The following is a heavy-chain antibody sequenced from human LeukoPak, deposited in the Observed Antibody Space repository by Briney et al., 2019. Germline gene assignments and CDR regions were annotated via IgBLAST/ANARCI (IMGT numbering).Heavy chain of an antibody. CDR1: GYTFTNYA. Sequence: ASVKVSCKASGYTFTNYAMNWVRQAPGQGLEWMGWIDTDTGNPAYAQGFTRRLVFSLDTSASTAYLQISSLKAEDTAVYYCARTLFGDQYQLLHNWFDPWGQGTLVTVSS. V-gene: IGHV7-4-1*02. D-gene: IGHD2-2*01. CDR2: IDTDTGNP. J-gene: IGHJ5*02. CDR3: ARTLFGDQYQLLHNWFDP.